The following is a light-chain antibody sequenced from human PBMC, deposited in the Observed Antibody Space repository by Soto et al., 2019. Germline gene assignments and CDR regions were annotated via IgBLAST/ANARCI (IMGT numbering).Light chain of an antibody. CDR3: SSYTSASTLLYL. Sequence: QSALTQPASVSGSPGQSITISCTGTSSDVGGYNYVSWYQHHPGIAPKLLIYGVTNRPSGVSPRFSGSKSGNTASLTISGLQAEDDADYHCSSYTSASTLLYLFGTGTKLTVL. CDR1: SSDVGGYNY. CDR2: GVT. J-gene: IGLJ1*01. V-gene: IGLV2-14*01.